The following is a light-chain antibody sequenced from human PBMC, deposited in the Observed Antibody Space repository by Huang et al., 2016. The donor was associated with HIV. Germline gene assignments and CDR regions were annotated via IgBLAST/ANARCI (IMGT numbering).Light chain of an antibody. CDR3: QQSYSALSS. V-gene: IGKV1-39*01. J-gene: IGKJ5*01. CDR1: QSISTY. Sequence: IQMTQSPTSLSASVGDRVSIVCRASQSISTYLNWYQQKQGKAPKLLISSASTLHSGVPSRFSGSGSGTEFTLTISGLQLDDFATYYCQQSYSALSSFGPGTRL. CDR2: SAS.